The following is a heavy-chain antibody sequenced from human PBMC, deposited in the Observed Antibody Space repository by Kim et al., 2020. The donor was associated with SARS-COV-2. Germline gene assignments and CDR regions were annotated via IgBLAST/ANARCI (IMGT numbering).Heavy chain of an antibody. CDR2: IYSGGST. Sequence: GGSLRLSCAASGFTVSSNYMSWVRQAPGKGLEWVSVIYSGGSTYYADSVKGRFTISRHNSKNTLYLQMNSLRAEDTAVYYCARGYSSGSDAFDIWGQGTMVTVSS. J-gene: IGHJ3*02. D-gene: IGHD6-25*01. V-gene: IGHV3-53*04. CDR1: GFTVSSNY. CDR3: ARGYSSGSDAFDI.